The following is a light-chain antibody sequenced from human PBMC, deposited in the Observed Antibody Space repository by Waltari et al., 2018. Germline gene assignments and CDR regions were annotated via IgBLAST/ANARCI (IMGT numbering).Light chain of an antibody. CDR1: QSISSW. V-gene: IGKV1-5*03. CDR2: KAS. J-gene: IGKJ1*01. CDR3: QQYNSYSWT. Sequence: DIQMTQSPSTLSASVGDRVTITCRASQSISSWLAWYQQKPGKAPKLLIYKASSLESGVPSRFSSSGSGTEFTLTISNLQPDDFATYYCQQYNSYSWTFGQGTKVEIK.